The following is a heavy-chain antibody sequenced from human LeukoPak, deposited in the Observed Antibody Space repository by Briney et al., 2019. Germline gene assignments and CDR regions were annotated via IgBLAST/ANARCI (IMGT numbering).Heavy chain of an antibody. J-gene: IGHJ4*02. CDR3: ASPPSVDSSSPYYFEY. D-gene: IGHD6-6*01. CDR1: GFTFSGYG. V-gene: IGHV3-30*02. Sequence: GGSLRLSCAASGFTFSGYGMHWVRQAPGKGLEWVAFIRSDATNKYYADSVKGRFTISRDNSKNTLYLQMNSLRAEDTAVYYCASPPSVDSSSPYYFEYWGQGTLVTVSS. CDR2: IRSDATNK.